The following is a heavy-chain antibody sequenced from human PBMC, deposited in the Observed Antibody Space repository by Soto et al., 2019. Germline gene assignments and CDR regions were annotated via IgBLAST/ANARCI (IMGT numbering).Heavy chain of an antibody. V-gene: IGHV3-23*01. Sequence: PGGSLRLSCAASGFTFSSYDMHWVRQAPGKGLEWVSAISGSGGSTYYADSVKGRFTISRDNSKNTLYLQMTSLRAEDTAVYYCAKLKHSSGWYGRHFDYWGQGILVTVSS. D-gene: IGHD6-19*01. CDR2: ISGSGGST. J-gene: IGHJ4*02. CDR3: AKLKHSSGWYGRHFDY. CDR1: GFTFSSYD.